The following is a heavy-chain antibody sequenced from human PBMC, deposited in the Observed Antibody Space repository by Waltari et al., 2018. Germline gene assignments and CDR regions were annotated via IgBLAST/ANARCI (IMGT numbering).Heavy chain of an antibody. J-gene: IGHJ4*02. CDR1: RDSFTSHW. Sequence: EVQLVQSGAEVKKPGESLKISCKGSRDSFTSHWIAWVRRMPGKGLEGMGIIYPGDSDTRYSPSFQGQVTISVDKYITTAYLQWSSLRASDTAIYYCARTSYDTSGYYYFDYWGQGTLVTVSS. D-gene: IGHD5-12*01. CDR2: IYPGDSDT. CDR3: ARTSYDTSGYYYFDY. V-gene: IGHV5-51*01.